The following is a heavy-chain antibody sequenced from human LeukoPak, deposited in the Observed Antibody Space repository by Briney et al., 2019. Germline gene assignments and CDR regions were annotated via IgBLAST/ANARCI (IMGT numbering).Heavy chain of an antibody. J-gene: IGHJ4*02. CDR2: ISYDGSNK. CDR3: ARAGVVPAAFPYFDY. Sequence: GRSLRLSCAASGFTFSSYAMHWVRQAPGKGLEWVAVISYDGSNKYYADSVKGRFTISRDNSKNTLYLQMGSLRAEDMAVYYCARAGVVPAAFPYFDYWGQGTLVTVSS. D-gene: IGHD2-2*01. V-gene: IGHV3-30*14. CDR1: GFTFSSYA.